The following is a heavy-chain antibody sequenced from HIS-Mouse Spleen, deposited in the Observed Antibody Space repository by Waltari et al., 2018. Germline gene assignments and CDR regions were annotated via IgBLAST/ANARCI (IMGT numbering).Heavy chain of an antibody. J-gene: IGHJ5*02. D-gene: IGHD6-13*01. V-gene: IGHV3-30*18. Sequence: QVQLVESGGGVVQPGRSLRLSCAAPGFTFSSYGMHWGRQAPGKGLEWVAVISYDGSNKYYADSVKGRFTISRDNSKNTLYLQMNSLRAEDTAVYYCAKEYSSSHNWFDPWGQGTLVTVSS. CDR2: ISYDGSNK. CDR3: AKEYSSSHNWFDP. CDR1: GFTFSSYG.